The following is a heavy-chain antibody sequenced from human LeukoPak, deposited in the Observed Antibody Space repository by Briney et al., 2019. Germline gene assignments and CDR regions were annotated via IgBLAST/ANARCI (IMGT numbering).Heavy chain of an antibody. CDR3: ARELRFLEWLLSDDYYFDY. J-gene: IGHJ4*02. CDR1: GHTFTSYY. V-gene: IGHV1-46*01. D-gene: IGHD3-3*01. Sequence: ASVKVSCKASGHTFTSYYMHLVRQAPGQGLEWMGIINPSGGSTSYAQKFQGRVTMTRDTSTNTVYMELSSLRSEDTAVYYCARELRFLEWLLSDDYYFDYWGQGTLVTVSS. CDR2: INPSGGST.